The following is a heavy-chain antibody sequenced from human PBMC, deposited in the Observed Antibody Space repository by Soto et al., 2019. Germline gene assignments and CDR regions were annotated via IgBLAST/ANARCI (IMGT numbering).Heavy chain of an antibody. J-gene: IGHJ4*02. CDR2: IYYSGST. CDR1: GGSISSRGYY. Sequence: SETLSLTCTVSGGSISSRGYYWGWIRQPPGKGLEWIGTIYYSGSTYYNPSLKSRVTISVDTSKNQFSLKLSSVTAADTAVYYCARRGRDDQPFDYWGQGTLVTVSS. V-gene: IGHV4-39*01. CDR3: ARRGRDDQPFDY. D-gene: IGHD1-26*01.